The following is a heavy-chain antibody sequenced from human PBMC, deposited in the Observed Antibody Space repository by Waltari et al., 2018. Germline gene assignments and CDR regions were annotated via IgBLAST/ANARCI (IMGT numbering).Heavy chain of an antibody. CDR1: GYTFTSYA. CDR3: ARDREAVLWFGEPAKYYFDY. CDR2: INAGNGNT. J-gene: IGHJ4*02. V-gene: IGHV1-3*01. D-gene: IGHD3-10*01. Sequence: QVQLVQSGAEVKKPGASVKVSCKASGYTFTSYAMHWVPQAPGQRLGWMGWINAGNGNTKYSQKFQGRVTITRDTSASTAYMELSSLRSEDTAVYYCARDREAVLWFGEPAKYYFDYWGQGTLVTVSS.